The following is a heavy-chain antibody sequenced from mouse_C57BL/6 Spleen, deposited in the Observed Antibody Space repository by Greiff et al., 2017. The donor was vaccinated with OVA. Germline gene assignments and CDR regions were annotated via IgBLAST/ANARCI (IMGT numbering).Heavy chain of an antibody. Sequence: QVQLKQPGAELVMPGASVKLSCKASGYTFTSYWMHWVKQRPGQGLEWIGEIDPSDSYTNYNQKFKGKSTLTVDKSSRTAYMQLSSLTSEDSAVYYCAREGAYYSNYSAMDYWGQGTSVTVSS. CDR3: AREGAYYSNYSAMDY. CDR2: IDPSDSYT. CDR1: GYTFTSYW. V-gene: IGHV1-69*01. D-gene: IGHD2-5*01. J-gene: IGHJ4*01.